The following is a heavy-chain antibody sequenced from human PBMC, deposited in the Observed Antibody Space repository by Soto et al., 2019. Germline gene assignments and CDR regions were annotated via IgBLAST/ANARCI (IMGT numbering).Heavy chain of an antibody. D-gene: IGHD5-12*01. J-gene: IGHJ6*02. CDR1: GFTFSSYA. V-gene: IGHV3-23*01. CDR2: ISGSGGST. CDR3: ANSGYDSDYSPYYDMDA. Sequence: GGSLRLSCAASGFTFSSYAMSWVRPAPGKGVEWVSAISGSGGSTYYADSVKGRFTISRDNSKNTLYLQMNSLRAEDTAVYYCANSGYDSDYSPYYDMDACGQETTVTVSS.